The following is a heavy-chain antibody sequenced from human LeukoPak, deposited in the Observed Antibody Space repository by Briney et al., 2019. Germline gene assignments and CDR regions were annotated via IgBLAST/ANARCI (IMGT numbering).Heavy chain of an antibody. V-gene: IGHV1-8*01. CDR2: MNPDTGDT. CDR1: GYTFTGYD. J-gene: IGHJ4*02. D-gene: IGHD1-26*01. Sequence: ASVKVSCKASGYTFTGYDINWVRQATGQGLEWMGWMNPDTGDTGYAQKFQGRVTMTRSTSIDTAYMELSGLRSEASAVYYCTRGSLSGSSRDYWGQGTLVTVSS. CDR3: TRGSLSGSSRDY.